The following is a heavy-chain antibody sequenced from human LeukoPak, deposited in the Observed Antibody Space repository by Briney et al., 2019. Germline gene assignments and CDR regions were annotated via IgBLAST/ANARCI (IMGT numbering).Heavy chain of an antibody. CDR3: ARGLGYDSTYYYYYYMDV. D-gene: IGHD3-22*01. CDR2: IYHSGST. V-gene: IGHV4-30-2*01. J-gene: IGHJ6*03. Sequence: PSETLSLTCTVSGGPISSGGYYWSWIRQPPGKGLEWIGYIYHSGSTYYNPSLKSRVTISVVRSKNQFSLKLSSVTAADTAVYYCARGLGYDSTYYYYYYMDVWGKGTTVTVSS. CDR1: GGPISSGGYY.